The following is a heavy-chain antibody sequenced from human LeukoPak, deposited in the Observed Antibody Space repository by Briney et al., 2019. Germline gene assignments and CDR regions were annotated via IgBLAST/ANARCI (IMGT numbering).Heavy chain of an antibody. CDR1: GGSISTTTYY. J-gene: IGHJ4*02. CDR3: ASRGYSSGWYLAY. CDR2: ISYSGST. V-gene: IGHV4-39*07. D-gene: IGHD6-19*01. Sequence: PSETLSLTCTVSGGSISTTTYYWGWIRQPPGKGLEWIGSISYSGSTYYNPSLNNRVTVSVDTSKNQFSLKLSSVTAADTAVYYCASRGYSSGWYLAYWGQGTLVTVSS.